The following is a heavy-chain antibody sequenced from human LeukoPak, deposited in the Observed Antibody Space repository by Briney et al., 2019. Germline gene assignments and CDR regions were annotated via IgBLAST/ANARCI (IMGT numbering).Heavy chain of an antibody. V-gene: IGHV4-34*01. J-gene: IGHJ3*02. CDR2: INHRGST. Sequence: KPSETLSLTCAVYGGSFSGYYWSWIRQPPGKGLEWIGEINHRGSTNYNPSLKSRVTISVDTSKSQFSLKLSSVTAADTAVYYCARGDNGGYRIWGQGTMVTVSS. D-gene: IGHD3-22*01. CDR3: ARGDNGGYRI. CDR1: GGSFSGYY.